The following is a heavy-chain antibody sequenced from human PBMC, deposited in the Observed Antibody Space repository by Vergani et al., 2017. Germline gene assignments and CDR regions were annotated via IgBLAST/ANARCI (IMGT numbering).Heavy chain of an antibody. CDR1: GYTFTGYY. CDR2: INPNSGGT. J-gene: IGHJ6*02. D-gene: IGHD3-10*01. Sequence: QVQLVQSGAEVKKPGASVKVSCKASGYTFTGYYMHWVRQAPGQGLEWMGWINPNSGGTNYAQKFQGRVTMTRDTSISTAYMELSRLGSDDTAVYYCARDRIRNYGSGSYTPGYYYYYGMDVWGQGTTVTVSS. V-gene: IGHV1-2*02. CDR3: ARDRIRNYGSGSYTPGYYYYYGMDV.